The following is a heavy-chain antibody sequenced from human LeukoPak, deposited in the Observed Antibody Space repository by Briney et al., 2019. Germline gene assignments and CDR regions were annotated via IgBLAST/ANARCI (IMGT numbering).Heavy chain of an antibody. D-gene: IGHD6-6*01. CDR3: ERERSSSSDY. CDR1: GYSISSGYY. V-gene: IGHV4-38-2*02. J-gene: IGHJ4*02. CDR2: IYHSGST. Sequence: PSETLSLTCAVSGYSISSGYYCVWIRQPPGKGLEWIGSIYHSGSTYYNPSLKSRVTISVDTSKNQFSLKLSSVTATDAAIYYCERERSSSSDYWGQGTLVTVSS.